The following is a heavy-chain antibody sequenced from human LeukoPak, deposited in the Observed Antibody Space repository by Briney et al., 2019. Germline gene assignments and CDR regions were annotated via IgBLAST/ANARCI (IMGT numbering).Heavy chain of an antibody. V-gene: IGHV4-39*01. CDR2: ISYSGTT. CDR3: ARPTKARDGYDQYYFDY. CDR1: GGSISSSSYY. D-gene: IGHD5-24*01. J-gene: IGHJ4*02. Sequence: PSETLSLTCTVSGGSISSSSYYWGWVRQPPGKGLEWLGSISYSGTTSYNPSLKSRVIMSVDTSKDQFSLKLSSVTAADTALYYCARPTKARDGYDQYYFDYWGQGTLVTVSS.